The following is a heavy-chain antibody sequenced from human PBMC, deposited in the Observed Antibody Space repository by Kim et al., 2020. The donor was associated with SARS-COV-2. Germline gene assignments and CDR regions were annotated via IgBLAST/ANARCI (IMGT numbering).Heavy chain of an antibody. CDR2: ISYDGSNK. CDR1: GFPFTNYF. CDR3: ARDTRYCSVTNCYSPGYFDC. V-gene: IGHV3-30*04. Sequence: GGSLRLSCAASGFPFTNYFMHWVRQAPGKGLEWVAAISYDGSNKNYTDSVKGRFTISRDNSKNTLYLQINSPRAEDTAVYYCARDTRYCSVTNCYSPGYFDCWGQGSLVTVSS. D-gene: IGHD2-15*01. J-gene: IGHJ4*02.